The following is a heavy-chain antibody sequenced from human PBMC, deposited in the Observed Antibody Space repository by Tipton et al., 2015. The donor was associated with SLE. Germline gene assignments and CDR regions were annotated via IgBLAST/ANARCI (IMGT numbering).Heavy chain of an antibody. D-gene: IGHD3-3*01. CDR1: GFSFSGYE. Sequence: SLRLSCAASGFSFSGYEINWVRQAPGKGLEWVSYISSGGSVIYHADSVKGRFIISRDNAKNLVYLQMNSLRVEDTAVYYCARDRWHFDSWSGFDNWGQGTLVTVSS. CDR2: ISSGGSVI. V-gene: IGHV3-48*03. CDR3: ARDRWHFDSWSGFDN. J-gene: IGHJ4*02.